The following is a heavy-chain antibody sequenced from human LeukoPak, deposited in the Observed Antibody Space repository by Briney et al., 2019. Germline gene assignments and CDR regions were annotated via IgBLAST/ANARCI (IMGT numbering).Heavy chain of an antibody. J-gene: IGHJ3*02. CDR1: GFTVSSNY. CDR3: ARWTNFHAFDI. V-gene: IGHV3-53*01. CDR2: LYSAGST. Sequence: GGSLRLSCAASGFTVSSNYMSWVRQAPGKGLEWASLLYSAGSTNYADSVKGRFTISRDDSKNTVYLQMNSLRAEDTAVYYCARWTNFHAFDIWGRGTLVTVSS. D-gene: IGHD1-1*01.